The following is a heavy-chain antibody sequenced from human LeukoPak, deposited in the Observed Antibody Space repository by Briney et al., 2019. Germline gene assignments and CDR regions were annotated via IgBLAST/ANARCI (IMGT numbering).Heavy chain of an antibody. CDR3: ARRRIQLWSTLVHEGMDV. CDR1: GGSISSSSYY. D-gene: IGHD5-18*01. Sequence: SETLSPTCTVSGGSISSSSYYWGWIRQPPGKGLEWIGSIYYSGSTYYNPSLKSRVTISVDTSKNQFSLKLSSVTAADTAVYYCARRRIQLWSTLVHEGMDVWGQGTTVTVSS. J-gene: IGHJ6*02. V-gene: IGHV4-39*01. CDR2: IYYSGST.